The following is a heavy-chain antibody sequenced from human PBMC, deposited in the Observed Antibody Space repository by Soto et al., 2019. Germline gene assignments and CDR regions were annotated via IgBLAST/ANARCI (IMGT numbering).Heavy chain of an antibody. CDR3: ARAVGGSGSYYNTYSYYYGMDV. CDR1: GGSISSGGYY. J-gene: IGHJ6*02. CDR2: IYYSGST. Sequence: SETLSLTCTVSGGSISSGGYYWSWIRQHPGKGLEWIGYIYYSGSTYYNPSLKSRVTISADTSKNQFSLKLSSVTAADTAVYYCARAVGGSGSYYNTYSYYYGMDVWGQGTTVTVSS. V-gene: IGHV4-31*03. D-gene: IGHD3-10*01.